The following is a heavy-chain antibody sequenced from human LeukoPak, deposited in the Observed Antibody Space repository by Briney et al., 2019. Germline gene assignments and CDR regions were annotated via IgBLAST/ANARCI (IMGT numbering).Heavy chain of an antibody. CDR1: GXXFTXYG. CDR2: ISAYNGNT. V-gene: IGHV1-18*01. J-gene: IGHJ5*02. Sequence: GXXFTXYGISWVRQAPGQGLEWMGWISAYNGNTNYAQKLQGRVTMTTDTSTSTAYMELRSLRSDDTAVYYCARGIAAASGWFDPWGQGTLVTVSS. CDR3: ARGIAAASGWFDP. D-gene: IGHD6-13*01.